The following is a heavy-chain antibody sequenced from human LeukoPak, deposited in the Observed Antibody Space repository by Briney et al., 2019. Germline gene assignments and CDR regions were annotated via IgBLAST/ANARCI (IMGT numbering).Heavy chain of an antibody. Sequence: GGSLRLSCAASGFTVSSNYMSWVCQGPGKGLEWVSVIYRGGSTYYADSVKGRFTISRDNSKNTLYLQMNSLRTEDTAVYYCARVTFSSSWYYFDYWGQGTLVTVSS. CDR2: IYRGGST. CDR1: GFTVSSNY. D-gene: IGHD6-13*01. J-gene: IGHJ4*02. V-gene: IGHV3-66*01. CDR3: ARVTFSSSWYYFDY.